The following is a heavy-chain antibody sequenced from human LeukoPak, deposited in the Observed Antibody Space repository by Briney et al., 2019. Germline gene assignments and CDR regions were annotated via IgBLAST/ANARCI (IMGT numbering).Heavy chain of an antibody. Sequence: SETLSLTCAVYGGSFSGYYWSWIRQPPRKGLEWIGEINHSGSTNYNPSLKSRVTISVDTSKNQFSLKLSSLTAADTAVYYCARDAHGAFDIWGQGTMVTVSS. CDR1: GGSFSGYY. CDR3: ARDAHGAFDI. J-gene: IGHJ3*02. V-gene: IGHV4-34*01. CDR2: INHSGST.